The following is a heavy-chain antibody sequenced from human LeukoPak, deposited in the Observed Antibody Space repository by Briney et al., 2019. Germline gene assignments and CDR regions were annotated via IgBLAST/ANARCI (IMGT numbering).Heavy chain of an antibody. J-gene: IGHJ6*03. D-gene: IGHD3-3*01. CDR1: GYTLTELS. CDR3: ARHSGDSWRAHYYYYYMDV. Sequence: GASVKVSCKVSGYTLTELSMHWVRQASGKGLEWMGGFDPEDGETIYAQKFRGRVTMTEDTSTDTAYMELSSLRSEDTAVYYCARHSGDSWRAHYYYYYMDVWGKGTTVTVSS. V-gene: IGHV1-24*01. CDR2: FDPEDGET.